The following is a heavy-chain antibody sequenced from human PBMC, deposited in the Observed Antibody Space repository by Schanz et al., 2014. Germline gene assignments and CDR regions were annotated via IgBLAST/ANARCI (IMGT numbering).Heavy chain of an antibody. CDR1: TFTFDHYA. CDR2: IGVDGTTT. Sequence: EVQLLESGGGLVQPGGSLRLSCSASTFTFDHYAMTWVRQAPGKGLEWVSVIGVDGTTTYYADSVKGRFTISRDNSKNTLYLQMNSLRAEDTAVYYCARIGGSVFDYWAQGTLVTVSS. J-gene: IGHJ4*02. CDR3: ARIGGSVFDY. D-gene: IGHD3-10*01. V-gene: IGHV3-23*01.